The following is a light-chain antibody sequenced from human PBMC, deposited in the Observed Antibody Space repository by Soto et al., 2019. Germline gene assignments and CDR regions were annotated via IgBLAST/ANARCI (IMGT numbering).Light chain of an antibody. V-gene: IGLV3-21*04. J-gene: IGLJ2*01. Sequence: SYELTQPPSVSVAPGKTARMTCGGDNIGSKSVHWYQQKPGQAPVVVIYYDTDRPSGIPERFSGSNSGSTATLTINRVEAGDEADYYCQVWDSSSEHRVFGGGTKVTVL. CDR3: QVWDSSSEHRV. CDR2: YDT. CDR1: NIGSKS.